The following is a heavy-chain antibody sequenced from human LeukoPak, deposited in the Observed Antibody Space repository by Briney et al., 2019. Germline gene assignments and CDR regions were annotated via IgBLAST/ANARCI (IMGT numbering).Heavy chain of an antibody. Sequence: GWSLRLSCAASGFTFRSYGMHWVRQAPAKGLEWVAFIRYDGSNKYYADSVKGRFTIPRDNSKNTLYLQMNSLRAEDTAVYYCYALDTVPHAFDIWGQGTMVTVSS. CDR1: GFTFRSYG. CDR3: YALDTVPHAFDI. D-gene: IGHD4-17*01. CDR2: IRYDGSNK. V-gene: IGHV3-30*02. J-gene: IGHJ3*02.